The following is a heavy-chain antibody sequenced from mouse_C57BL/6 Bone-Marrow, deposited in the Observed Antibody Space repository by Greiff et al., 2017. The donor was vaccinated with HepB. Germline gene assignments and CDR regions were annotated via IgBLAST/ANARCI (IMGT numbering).Heavy chain of an antibody. CDR1: GYTFTSYW. Sequence: EVQLQQSGTVLARPGASVKMSCKTSGYTFTSYWMHWVKQRPGQGLEWIGAIYPGNSDTSYNQKFKGKAKLTAVTSASTAYMELSSLTNEDSAVYYCTREEIYDCYPWFAYWGQGTLVTVSS. V-gene: IGHV1-5*01. CDR3: TREEIYDCYPWFAY. D-gene: IGHD2-3*01. CDR2: IYPGNSDT. J-gene: IGHJ3*01.